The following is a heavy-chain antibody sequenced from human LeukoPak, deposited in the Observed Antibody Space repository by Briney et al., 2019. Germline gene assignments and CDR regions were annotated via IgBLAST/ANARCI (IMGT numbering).Heavy chain of an antibody. D-gene: IGHD3-22*01. CDR2: IRYDGSNK. J-gene: IGHJ4*02. CDR1: GFTFSSYG. Sequence: GGSLRLSCAASGFTFSSYGMHWVRQAPGKGLEWVAFIRYDGSNKYYADSVKGRFTISRDNSKNTLYLQMNSLRAEDTAVYYCVRLRRNSDTSGFYYYYDYWGQGTLVTVSS. CDR3: VRLRRNSDTSGFYYYYDY. V-gene: IGHV3-30*02.